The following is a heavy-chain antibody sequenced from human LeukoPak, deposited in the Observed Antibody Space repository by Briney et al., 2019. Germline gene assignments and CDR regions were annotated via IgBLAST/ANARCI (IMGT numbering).Heavy chain of an antibody. J-gene: IGHJ4*02. CDR3: ARGAITIFGVVIRRKSSFDY. CDR2: IYYSGST. D-gene: IGHD3-3*01. V-gene: IGHV4-39*07. Sequence: SETLSLTCTVSGGSISSSSYYWGWIRQPPGKGLEWIGSIYYSGSTYYNPSLKSRVTISVDTSKNQFSLKLSSVTAADTAVYYCARGAITIFGVVIRRKSSFDYWGQGTLVTVSS. CDR1: GGSISSSSYY.